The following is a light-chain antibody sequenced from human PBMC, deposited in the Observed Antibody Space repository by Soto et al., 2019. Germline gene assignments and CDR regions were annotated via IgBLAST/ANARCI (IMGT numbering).Light chain of an antibody. V-gene: IGKV3-20*01. J-gene: IGKJ5*01. CDR1: QSVSIH. CDR2: DTS. Sequence: ETVMTQSPGTLSLSIWERATLSVRASQSVSIHLAWYQKKNGQAPRLLIYDTSTRATGIPARFSGSGSGTDFTLTISRLQTEDFAVYYCQQHGTSPITFGHGTRLEI. CDR3: QQHGTSPIT.